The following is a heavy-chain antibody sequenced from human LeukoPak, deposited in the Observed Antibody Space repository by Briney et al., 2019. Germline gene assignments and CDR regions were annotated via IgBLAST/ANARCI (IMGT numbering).Heavy chain of an antibody. CDR1: GYTLTVLS. J-gene: IGHJ4*02. Sequence: GASVKVSCKVSGYTLTVLSMHWVRQAPGKGLEWMGGFDPEDGETIYAQKSQGRVTITEDTSTDTAYIEMSKLRSEDTAVYYCATYDSSDYYYFDYWGQGTLVTVSS. V-gene: IGHV1-24*01. CDR3: ATYDSSDYYYFDY. D-gene: IGHD3-22*01. CDR2: FDPEDGET.